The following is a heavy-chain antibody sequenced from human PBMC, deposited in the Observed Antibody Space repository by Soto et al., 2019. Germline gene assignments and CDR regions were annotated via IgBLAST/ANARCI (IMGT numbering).Heavy chain of an antibody. CDR2: INPSGGST. D-gene: IGHD3-9*01. Sequence: QVQLVQSGSEVKQPGASVRVSCQASGYAFTRYYIHWVRQAPGQGLEWMGVINPSGGSTSYTQKFRGRVTRTSDTSTNTVFMDLRSLTSEDTAVYYCARAEYDILTGLYRGNYFDPWGQGTLVTVSS. CDR1: GYAFTRYY. V-gene: IGHV1-46*01. J-gene: IGHJ5*02. CDR3: ARAEYDILTGLYRGNYFDP.